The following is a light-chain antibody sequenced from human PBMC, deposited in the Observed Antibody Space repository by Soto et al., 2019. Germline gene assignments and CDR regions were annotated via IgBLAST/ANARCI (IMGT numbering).Light chain of an antibody. J-gene: IGKJ2*01. CDR2: GAS. CDR1: QSVSSNY. V-gene: IGKV3-20*01. CDR3: QQYGSSLYT. Sequence: EIVLTQSPGTLSLSPGERATLSCRASQSVSSNYLAWYQQKPGQAHRLLIYGASSRATGIPDRFSGSGSGTDFTLTISRLEPEDGAVYYCQQYGSSLYTFGQGTKLEIK.